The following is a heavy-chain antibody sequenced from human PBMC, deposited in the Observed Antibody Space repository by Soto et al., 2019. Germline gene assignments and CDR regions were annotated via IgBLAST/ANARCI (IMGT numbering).Heavy chain of an antibody. D-gene: IGHD2-2*01. J-gene: IGHJ4*02. CDR1: GGTFSSYA. V-gene: IGHV1-69*13. CDR2: IIPIFGTA. CDR3: ARGLVVVPAAEINFDY. Sequence: SVKVSCKASGGTFSSYAISWVRQAPGQGLEWMGGIIPIFGTANYAQKFQGRVTITADDSTSTAFMELSSLKSEDTAVYYCARGLVVVPAAEINFDYWGQGTPVTVSS.